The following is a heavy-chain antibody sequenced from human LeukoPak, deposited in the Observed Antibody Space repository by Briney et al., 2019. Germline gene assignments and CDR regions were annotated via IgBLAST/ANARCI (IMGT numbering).Heavy chain of an antibody. D-gene: IGHD2-15*01. J-gene: IGHJ4*02. Sequence: GGSLRLSCAASGFTVSSNYMSWVRQAPGKGLEWVSVIYSGGSTYYADSVKGRFTISRDNAKNSLYLQMNSLRAEDTAVYYCAILPGGSSDYWGQGTLVTVSS. CDR3: AILPGGSSDY. V-gene: IGHV3-66*01. CDR2: IYSGGST. CDR1: GFTVSSNY.